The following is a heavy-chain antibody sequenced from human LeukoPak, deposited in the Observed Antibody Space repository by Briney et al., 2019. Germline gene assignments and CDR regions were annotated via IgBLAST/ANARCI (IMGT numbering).Heavy chain of an antibody. CDR2: INPNSGGT. CDR1: GYTFTAYY. Sequence: GASVKVSCKASGYTFTAYYVHWVRQAPGQGLEWMGWINPNSGGTNYAQKFQGRVTMTRDTSISTAYMELSSLRSEDTAVYYCAREIGPIQLHLWGSAFDSWGQGTLVTVSS. CDR3: AREIGPIQLHLWGSAFDS. J-gene: IGHJ4*02. D-gene: IGHD5-18*01. V-gene: IGHV1-2*02.